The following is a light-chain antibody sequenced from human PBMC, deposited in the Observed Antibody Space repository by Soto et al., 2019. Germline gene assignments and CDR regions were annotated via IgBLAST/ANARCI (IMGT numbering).Light chain of an antibody. CDR1: QSVANNY. Sequence: EVALTQSPGTLSLSPGARATLSCRGRQSVANNYLAWDQQKPGQAPRLLSYGASTRATGIPDRFSSSGSGTDFTLTISRLEPEDSAVYYCQQYGSSPTWTFGQGTRLEIK. V-gene: IGKV3-20*01. CDR2: GAS. J-gene: IGKJ5*01. CDR3: QQYGSSPTWT.